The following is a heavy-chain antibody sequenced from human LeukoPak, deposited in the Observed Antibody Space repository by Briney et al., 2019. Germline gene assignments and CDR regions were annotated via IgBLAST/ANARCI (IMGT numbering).Heavy chain of an antibody. D-gene: IGHD3-16*01. CDR3: ARDVRGSYVY. CDR2: IYYSGST. Sequence: SETLSLTCTVSGGSISSYYWSWIRQPPGKGLEWIGYIYYSGSTNYNPSLKSRVTISVDTSKNQFSLKLSSVTAADTAVYYCARDVRGSYVYWGQGTLVTVSS. CDR1: GGSISSYY. J-gene: IGHJ4*02. V-gene: IGHV4-59*12.